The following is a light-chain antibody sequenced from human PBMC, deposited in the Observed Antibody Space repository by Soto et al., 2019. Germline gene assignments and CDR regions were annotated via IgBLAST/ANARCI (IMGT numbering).Light chain of an antibody. J-gene: IGKJ1*01. CDR1: QSISYW. CDR3: QQYNTYST. V-gene: IGKV1-5*01. Sequence: DIQMTQSPSTLSASVGDRVTITCRASQSISYWLAWYQQKPGKAPKLLIYDASSLESGVPSRFTGSGSGTEFTLTISGLQPDDFATYYCQQYNTYSTFGQGTKVDIK. CDR2: DAS.